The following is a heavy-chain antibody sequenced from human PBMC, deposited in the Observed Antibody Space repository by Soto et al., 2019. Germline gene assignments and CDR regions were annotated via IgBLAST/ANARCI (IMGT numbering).Heavy chain of an antibody. CDR1: GGSIISGGYY. V-gene: IGHV4-31*03. Sequence: QVQLQESGPGLVKPSQTLSLICTVSGGSIISGGYYWSWIRQHPGKGLEWIGYTYYSGSTFYNPSLKSRATISVDTSKSQFSLNLSSVTAADTAVYYCARYRTGTTDETCDYWGQGTLVIVSS. D-gene: IGHD1-1*01. CDR2: TYYSGST. CDR3: ARYRTGTTDETCDY. J-gene: IGHJ4*02.